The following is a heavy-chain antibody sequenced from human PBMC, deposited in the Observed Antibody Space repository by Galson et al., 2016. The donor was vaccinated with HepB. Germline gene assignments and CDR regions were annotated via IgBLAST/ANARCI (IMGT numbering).Heavy chain of an antibody. J-gene: IGHJ3*02. CDR3: ATDDSSVGYDGFDI. CDR2: IKQDGSKT. Sequence: SLRLSCAASGFGFRSYWMSWVRQAPGKGLEWVADIKQDGSKTYYADSVKGRFTISRDNAQNSVYLEMNTLRADDTAVYYCATDDSSVGYDGFDIWGQGTMVTVSS. CDR1: GFGFRSYW. D-gene: IGHD1-26*01. V-gene: IGHV3-7*04.